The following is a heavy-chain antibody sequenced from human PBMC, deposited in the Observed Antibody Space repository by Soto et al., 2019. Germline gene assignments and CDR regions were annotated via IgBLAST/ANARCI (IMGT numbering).Heavy chain of an antibody. D-gene: IGHD3-10*01. CDR1: GGSISSYH. CDR3: ARRYGGAFDI. CDR2: TYYSGST. Sequence: TSQTLSLTCPVSGGSISSYHWGWIRQPPGKGLEWIGYTYYSGSTNYTPSLKSRVTISVDTSKNQFSLKLSSVTAADTAVYYCARRYGGAFDIWGQGTMVTVSS. V-gene: IGHV4-59*08. J-gene: IGHJ3*02.